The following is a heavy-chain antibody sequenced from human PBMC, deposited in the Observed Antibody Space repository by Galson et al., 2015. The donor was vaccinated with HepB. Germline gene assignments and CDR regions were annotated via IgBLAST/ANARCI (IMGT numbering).Heavy chain of an antibody. D-gene: IGHD4-23*01. J-gene: IGHJ4*02. CDR2: IIPLFPTT. CDR3: VRLPYGGHFDY. V-gene: IGHV1-69*13. CDR1: GHTFNDFI. Sequence: SVKVSCKASGHTFNDFIISWVRQVPGQGLEWMGGIIPLFPTTRYAQKFLGRVTITADDSLTTAYMDLGSLTSDDTAVYYCVRLPYGGHFDYWGQGTLVTVSS.